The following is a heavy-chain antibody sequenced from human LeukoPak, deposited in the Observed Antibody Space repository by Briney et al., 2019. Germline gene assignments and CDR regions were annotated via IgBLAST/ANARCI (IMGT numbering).Heavy chain of an antibody. CDR1: GFTFSRYG. CDR3: ARDVYYGSGSPRLDY. J-gene: IGHJ4*02. Sequence: GGSLRLSCAASGFTFSRYGTHWVRQAPGKGLEWVAVISYDGSNKYYVDSVKGRFTISRDNSKNTLYLQMNSLRAEDTAVYYCARDVYYGSGSPRLDYWGQGTLVTVSS. D-gene: IGHD3-10*01. V-gene: IGHV3-30*03. CDR2: ISYDGSNK.